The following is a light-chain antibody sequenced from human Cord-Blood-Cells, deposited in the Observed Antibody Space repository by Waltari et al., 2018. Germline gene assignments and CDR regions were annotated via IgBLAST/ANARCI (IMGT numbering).Light chain of an antibody. CDR3: SSYAGSNNV. V-gene: IGLV2-8*01. J-gene: IGLJ1*01. Sequence: QSALTQPPSASGSPGQSVPLSCTGTSSAVGGYNYVSWSQQHQGKAPKLMIYEDSTWPSGVPDRFSGSKAGNTASLTVSGLQAEDEADYYCSSYAGSNNVFGTGTKVTVL. CDR2: EDS. CDR1: SSAVGGYNY.